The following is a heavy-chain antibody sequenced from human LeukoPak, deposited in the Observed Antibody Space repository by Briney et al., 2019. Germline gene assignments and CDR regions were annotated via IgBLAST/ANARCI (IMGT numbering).Heavy chain of an antibody. Sequence: GGSLRLSCAASGFTFTAYLIHWVRQAPGKGLEWVAVMSSDGNAMFYADSVKGRFTISRDNSKNALYLQMNSLRAEDTAVYYCVRESEYYFDHSASFDYWGQGTLVTVSS. V-gene: IGHV3-30-3*01. CDR3: VRESEYYFDHSASFDY. D-gene: IGHD3-22*01. J-gene: IGHJ4*02. CDR2: MSSDGNAM. CDR1: GFTFTAYL.